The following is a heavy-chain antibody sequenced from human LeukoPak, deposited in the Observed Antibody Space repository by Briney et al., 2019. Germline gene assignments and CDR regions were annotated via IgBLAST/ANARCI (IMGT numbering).Heavy chain of an antibody. V-gene: IGHV3-21*01. CDR3: ARDSDILTGYSADFDY. CDR1: GFTFSSYS. CDR2: ISSSSSYI. Sequence: GGSLRLSCAASGFTFSSYSMNWVRQAQGKGLEWVSSISSSSSYIYYADSVKGRFTISRDNAKNSLYLQMNSLRAEDTAVYYCARDSDILTGYSADFDYWGQGTLVTVSS. J-gene: IGHJ4*02. D-gene: IGHD3-9*01.